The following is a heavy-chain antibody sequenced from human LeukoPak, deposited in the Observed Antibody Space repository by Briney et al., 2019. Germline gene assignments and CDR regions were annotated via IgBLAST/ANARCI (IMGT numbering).Heavy chain of an antibody. D-gene: IGHD6-6*01. J-gene: IGHJ6*03. V-gene: IGHV4-4*07. CDR3: ARGEYSSSSRYYYMDV. CDR2: IYVSGST. Sequence: SETLSLTCTVSGGSVSSYYWSWIRQPAGKGLEWIGRIYVSGSTKYSPSLKSRVTISVDTSKNQFSLKLSSVTAADTAVYYCARGEYSSSSRYYYMDVWGKGTTVTVSS. CDR1: GGSVSSYY.